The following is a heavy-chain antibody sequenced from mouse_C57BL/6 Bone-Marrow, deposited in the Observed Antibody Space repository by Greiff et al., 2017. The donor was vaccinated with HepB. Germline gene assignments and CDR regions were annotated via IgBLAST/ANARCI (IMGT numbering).Heavy chain of an antibody. D-gene: IGHD2-1*01. CDR2: IYPRSGNT. CDR3: ARWGGNYGYYAMDY. Sequence: VQLQQSGAELARPGASVKLSCKASGYTFTSYGISWVKQRTGPGLEWIGEIYPRSGNTYYNEKFKGKATLTADKSSSTAYMELRSLTSEDSAVYIWARWGGNYGYYAMDYWGQGTSVTVSS. J-gene: IGHJ4*01. CDR1: GYTFTSYG. V-gene: IGHV1-81*01.